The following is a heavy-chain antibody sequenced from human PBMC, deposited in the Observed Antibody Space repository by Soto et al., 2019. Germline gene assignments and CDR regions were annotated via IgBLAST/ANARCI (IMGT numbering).Heavy chain of an antibody. CDR1: GFTFSSYA. CDR2: ISGSGGST. CDR3: AKIFVVVRAPYYYGMDV. D-gene: IGHD3-3*01. J-gene: IGHJ6*02. Sequence: GGSLRLSCAASGFTFSSYAMSWVRQAPGKGMEWVSAISGSGGSTYYADSVKGRFTISRDNSKNTLYLQMNSLRAEDTAVYYCAKIFVVVRAPYYYGMDVWGQGTTVTVSS. V-gene: IGHV3-23*01.